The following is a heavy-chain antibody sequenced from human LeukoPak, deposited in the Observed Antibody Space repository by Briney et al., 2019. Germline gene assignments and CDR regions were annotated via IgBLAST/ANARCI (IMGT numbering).Heavy chain of an antibody. CDR3: ARGGDFWSGYDAFDI. Sequence: ASVKVSCKASGYTFTSYAMNWVRQAPGQGLEWMGWINPNSGGTNYAQKFQGRVTMTRDTSISTAYMELSRLRSDDTAVYYCARGGDFWSGYDAFDIWGQGTMVTVSS. CDR1: GYTFTSYA. CDR2: INPNSGGT. J-gene: IGHJ3*02. V-gene: IGHV1-2*02. D-gene: IGHD3-3*01.